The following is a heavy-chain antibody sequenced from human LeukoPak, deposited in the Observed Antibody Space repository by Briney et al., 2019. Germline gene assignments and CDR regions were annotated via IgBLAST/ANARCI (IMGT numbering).Heavy chain of an antibody. CDR1: GFTFSSSA. V-gene: IGHV3-23*01. J-gene: IGHJ4*02. CDR2: ISASGGST. D-gene: IGHD1-1*01. Sequence: GGSLRLSCAASGFTFSSSAMSWVRQVPGKGLEWVSGISASGGSTSYADSVRGRFTISRDNSKNTLYLQMNSLRAEDTAVYYCAKTTSGPFFDYGGQGTLVTVSS. CDR3: AKTTSGPFFDY.